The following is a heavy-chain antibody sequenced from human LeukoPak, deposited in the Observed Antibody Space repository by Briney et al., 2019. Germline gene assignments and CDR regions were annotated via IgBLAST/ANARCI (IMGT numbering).Heavy chain of an antibody. CDR2: IYPGDSDT. CDR1: GYSFNRYW. CDR3: ARQIITDCSVGICYSYYFDY. J-gene: IGHJ4*02. V-gene: IGHV5-51*01. Sequence: GESLKICCQGPGYSFNRYWIGWVRQGPGKGLEWMGIIYPGDSDTRYSPSCQGQVPISPNKSISTAYLQWSSLKASDTAIYYCARQIITDCSVGICYSYYFDYWGQGTLVTVS. D-gene: IGHD2-15*01.